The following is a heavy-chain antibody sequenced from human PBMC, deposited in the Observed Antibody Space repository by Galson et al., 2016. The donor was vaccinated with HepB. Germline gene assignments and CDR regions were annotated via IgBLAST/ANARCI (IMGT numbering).Heavy chain of an antibody. CDR1: GFSFSRYG. Sequence: SLRLSCAASGFSFSRYGMHWVRQAPGKGLEWVAVISYDGNNKNYADSVKGRFTISRDSSNNTLFLQVNSLRTEDTAVYYCARDPLRYGDRHFDYWGQGTLVTVSS. J-gene: IGHJ4*02. CDR3: ARDPLRYGDRHFDY. D-gene: IGHD4-17*01. V-gene: IGHV3-30*03. CDR2: ISYDGNNK.